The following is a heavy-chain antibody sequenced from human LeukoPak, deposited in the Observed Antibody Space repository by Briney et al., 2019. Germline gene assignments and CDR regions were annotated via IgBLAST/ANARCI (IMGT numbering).Heavy chain of an antibody. D-gene: IGHD6-6*01. J-gene: IGHJ4*02. CDR2: IWYDGSNK. V-gene: IGHV3-33*01. CDR3: ARGIDELACFDY. Sequence: PGGSLRLSCAASGFTFSSYGMHWVRQAPGKGLEWVAVIWYDGSNKYYADSVKGRFTISRDNSKNTLYLQMNSLRAEDTAVYYCARGIDELACFDYWGQGTLVTVSS. CDR1: GFTFSSYG.